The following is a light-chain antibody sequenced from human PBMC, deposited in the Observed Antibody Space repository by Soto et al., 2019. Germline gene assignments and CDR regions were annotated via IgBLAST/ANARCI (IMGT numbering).Light chain of an antibody. CDR1: MSYIESSNL. CDR2: EGN. Sequence: TETGFVYGSPGQSVTIFCTASMSYIESSNLVSWYQHHSGKAPKLIIYEGNKRPSGVSNRFSGSKYGKTASLTISGLQAEDEGTYYCCSYAGSSPLYVFGTGTKVTVL. J-gene: IGLJ1*01. CDR3: CSYAGSSPLYV. V-gene: IGLV2-23*01.